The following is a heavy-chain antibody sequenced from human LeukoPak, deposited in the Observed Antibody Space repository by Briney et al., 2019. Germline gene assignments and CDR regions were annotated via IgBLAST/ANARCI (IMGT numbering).Heavy chain of an antibody. J-gene: IGHJ4*02. CDR1: GGSISSYY. CDR3: ARAAYGGNPSDFDY. D-gene: IGHD4-23*01. CDR2: IYYSGST. V-gene: IGHV4-59*01. Sequence: PSETLSLTCTVSGGSISSYYWSWIRQPPGKGLEWIGYIYYSGSTNYNPSLKSRVTISVDTSKNQFSLKLSSVTAADTAVYYCARAAYGGNPSDFDYWAREPWSPSPQ.